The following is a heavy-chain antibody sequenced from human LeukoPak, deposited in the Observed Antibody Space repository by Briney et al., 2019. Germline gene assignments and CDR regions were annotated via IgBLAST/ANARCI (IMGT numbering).Heavy chain of an antibody. D-gene: IGHD4-23*01. J-gene: IGHJ6*02. Sequence: GGSLSLSCAASGFTFSHYSMNWVRPAPGKGLEWVSSISSDSRYIYYADSLKGRFTISRDNAKNSLYLQMNSLRAEDTAVYYCATDYAGNSLWYYYGLGVWGQGTTVTVSS. CDR3: ATDYAGNSLWYYYGLGV. CDR1: GFTFSHYS. CDR2: ISSDSRYI. V-gene: IGHV3-21*01.